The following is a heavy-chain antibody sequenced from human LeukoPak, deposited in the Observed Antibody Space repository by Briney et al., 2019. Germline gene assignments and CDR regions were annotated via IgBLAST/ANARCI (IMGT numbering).Heavy chain of an antibody. Sequence: ASVKVSCKASGYTFTGYYMHWVRQAPGQGLEWMGWINPNSGGTNYAQKLQGRVTMTTDTSTSTAYMELRSLRSDDTAVYYCARVAFLYYDSSQGAFDMWGQGTMVTVSS. CDR3: ARVAFLYYDSSQGAFDM. V-gene: IGHV1-2*02. D-gene: IGHD3-22*01. CDR1: GYTFTGYY. J-gene: IGHJ3*02. CDR2: INPNSGGT.